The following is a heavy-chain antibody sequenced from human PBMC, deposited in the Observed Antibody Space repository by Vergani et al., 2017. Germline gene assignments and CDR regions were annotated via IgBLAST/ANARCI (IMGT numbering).Heavy chain of an antibody. V-gene: IGHV3-33*01. CDR1: GFTFSSYG. CDR2: IWYDGSNK. J-gene: IGHJ4*02. CDR3: AREKTPFHYFDY. Sequence: QVQLVESGGGVVHPGRSLRLSCAASGFTFSSYGMHWVRQAPGKGLEWVAVIWYDGSNKYYADSVKGRFTISRDNSKNTLYLQMNSLRAEDTAVYYCAREKTPFHYFDYWGQGTLVTVSS.